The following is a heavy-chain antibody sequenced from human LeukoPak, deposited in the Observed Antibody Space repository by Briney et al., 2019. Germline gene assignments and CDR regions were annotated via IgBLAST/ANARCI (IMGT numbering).Heavy chain of an antibody. CDR1: GFTFSNAW. J-gene: IGHJ4*02. V-gene: IGHV3-15*01. CDR3: AKDPRYYYGSGSPWTRREDY. Sequence: GSLRLSCAASGFTFSNAWMSWVRQAPGKGLEWVGRIKSKTDGGTTDYAAPVKGRFTISRDDSKNTLYLQMNSLRAEDTAVYYCAKDPRYYYGSGSPWTRREDYWGQGTLVTVSS. CDR2: IKSKTDGGTT. D-gene: IGHD3-10*01.